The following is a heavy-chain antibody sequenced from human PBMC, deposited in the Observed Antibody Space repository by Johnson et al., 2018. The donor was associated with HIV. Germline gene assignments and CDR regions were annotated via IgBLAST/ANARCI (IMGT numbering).Heavy chain of an antibody. Sequence: VQLVESGGGLVQPGGSLRLSCAASGFTFSSYDMHWVRQATGKGLEWVSASGTAGDTYHPGSVKGRLTIYREKAKNSLYLQMDSLRVDDTAVYYCARDPDWIAIDIWGEGTMVTVSS. CDR1: GFTFSSYD. V-gene: IGHV3-13*01. CDR2: SGTAGDT. CDR3: ARDPDWIAIDI. J-gene: IGHJ3*02. D-gene: IGHD3-9*01.